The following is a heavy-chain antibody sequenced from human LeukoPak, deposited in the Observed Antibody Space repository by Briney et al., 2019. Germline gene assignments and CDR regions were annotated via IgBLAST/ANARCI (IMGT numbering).Heavy chain of an antibody. CDR2: IIPIFGTA. CDR1: GYTFTGYY. V-gene: IGHV1-69*13. Sequence: SVKVSCKASGYTFTGYYMHWVRQAPGQGLEWMGGIIPIFGTANYAQKFQGRVTITADESTSTAYMELSSLRSEDTAAYYCARYRLHDIYGSHDAFDIWGQGTMVTVSS. CDR3: ARYRLHDIYGSHDAFDI. J-gene: IGHJ3*02. D-gene: IGHD3-9*01.